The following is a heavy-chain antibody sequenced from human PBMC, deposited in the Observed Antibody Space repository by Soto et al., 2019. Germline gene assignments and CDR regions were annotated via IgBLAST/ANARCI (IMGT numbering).Heavy chain of an antibody. Sequence: EVQLVESGGGLVQPGGSLRLSCAASGFTFSDHYMDWLRQAPGKGLEWVGRIRNKANSYTTEYAASVKGRFTVSRDDSKNSLYLQMNSLKTEDTAVYYSTRAGILTTPYYLDYWGQGTLVTVSS. V-gene: IGHV3-72*01. CDR2: IRNKANSYTT. CDR3: TRAGILTTPYYLDY. CDR1: GFTFSDHY. J-gene: IGHJ4*02. D-gene: IGHD2-21*01.